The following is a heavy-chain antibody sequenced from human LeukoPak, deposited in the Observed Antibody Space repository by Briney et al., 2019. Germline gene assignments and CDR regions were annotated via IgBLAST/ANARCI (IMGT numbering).Heavy chain of an antibody. Sequence: GGSLRLPCAASGITFSSYAMSWVRQAPGKGLEWVLGISGSGGSTNYADSVKGRFTISRDNSKNTLYLQMNSLRVEDTAVYYCAKGSPLYYLDAFDIWGQGTMVTVSS. D-gene: IGHD1-26*01. CDR3: AKGSPLYYLDAFDI. CDR2: ISGSGGST. V-gene: IGHV3-23*01. J-gene: IGHJ3*02. CDR1: GITFSSYA.